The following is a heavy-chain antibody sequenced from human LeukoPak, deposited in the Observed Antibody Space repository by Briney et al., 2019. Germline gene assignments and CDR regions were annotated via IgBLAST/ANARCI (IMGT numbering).Heavy chain of an antibody. J-gene: IGHJ4*02. CDR2: INSDGSST. Sequence: GGSLRLSCAASGFTFSSYWMHWVRQAPGKGLVWVSRINSDGSSTSYADSVKGRFTISRDNAKNTLYLQMNSLRADDTAVYSCARAGTAYYDFWSGYYTYVYFDYSGQRTLVTVSS. D-gene: IGHD3-3*01. CDR3: ARAGTAYYDFWSGYYTYVYFDY. CDR1: GFTFSSYW. V-gene: IGHV3-74*01.